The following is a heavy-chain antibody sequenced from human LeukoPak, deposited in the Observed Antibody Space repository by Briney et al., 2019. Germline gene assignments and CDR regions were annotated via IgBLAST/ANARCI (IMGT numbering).Heavy chain of an antibody. J-gene: IGHJ6*02. Sequence: GGSLRLSCAAPGFTFSSYWMSWVRQAPGKGLEWVANIKQDGSEKYYVDSVKGRFTISRDNAKNSLYLQMNSLRAEDTAVYYCARVGEVLRYFDWLSYYYGMDVWGQGTTVTVSS. V-gene: IGHV3-7*01. CDR1: GFTFSSYW. CDR3: ARVGEVLRYFDWLSYYYGMDV. D-gene: IGHD3-9*01. CDR2: IKQDGSEK.